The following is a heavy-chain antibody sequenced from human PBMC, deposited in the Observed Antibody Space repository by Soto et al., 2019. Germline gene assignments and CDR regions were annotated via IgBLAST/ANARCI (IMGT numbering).Heavy chain of an antibody. CDR1: GFTFSTYS. CDR3: ARDIYSGSYLPDY. J-gene: IGHJ4*02. D-gene: IGHD1-26*01. CDR2: ISSSSSTI. Sequence: EVQLVESGGALVQPGGSLRLSCAASGFTFSTYSMNWVRQAPGKGLEWVSYISSSSSTIYYPDSVKGRFTISRDNAKNSLYLQMNSLRAEDTAVYYCARDIYSGSYLPDYWGQRTLVTVSS. V-gene: IGHV3-48*01.